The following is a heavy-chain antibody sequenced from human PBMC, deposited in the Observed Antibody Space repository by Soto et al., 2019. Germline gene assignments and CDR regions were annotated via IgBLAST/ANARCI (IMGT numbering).Heavy chain of an antibody. Sequence: SETLSLTCAVSGGSISRSNWWSWVRQPPGKGPEWIGEIYHSGSTNYNPSLKSRVTISVDKSKNQFSLKLSSLTAADTAVYYCARSITFDWLFFDNWGQGSLVTVSS. V-gene: IGHV4-4*02. J-gene: IGHJ4*02. CDR3: ARSITFDWLFFDN. CDR2: IYHSGST. D-gene: IGHD3-9*01. CDR1: GGSISRSNW.